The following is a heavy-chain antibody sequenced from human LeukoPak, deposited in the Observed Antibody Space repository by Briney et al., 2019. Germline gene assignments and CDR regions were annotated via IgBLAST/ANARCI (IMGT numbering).Heavy chain of an antibody. J-gene: IGHJ4*02. D-gene: IGHD2-8*02. CDR1: GFTFSNYA. Sequence: GGSLRLSCAASGFTFSNYAMHWVRQAPGKGLEYVSIITGNGGSTYYANSVKGRFTISRDNSKNTLYLQMGSLRAEDMAVYYCAREVGLTGGYSFDSWGQGTLVTVSS. V-gene: IGHV3-64*01. CDR3: AREVGLTGGYSFDS. CDR2: ITGNGGST.